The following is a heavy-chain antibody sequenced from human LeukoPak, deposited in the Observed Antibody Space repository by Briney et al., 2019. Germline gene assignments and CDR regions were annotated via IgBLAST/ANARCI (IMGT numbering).Heavy chain of an antibody. Sequence: GASVKVSCKASGGTFSSYAISWVRQAPGQGLEWMGGIIPIFGTANYAQKFQGRVTITADESTSTAYMELSSLRSEDTAVYYCAAIEGLYCSGGSCYGSYWGQGTLVTVSS. J-gene: IGHJ4*02. CDR2: IIPIFGTA. D-gene: IGHD2-15*01. CDR3: AAIEGLYCSGGSCYGSY. CDR1: GGTFSSYA. V-gene: IGHV1-69*13.